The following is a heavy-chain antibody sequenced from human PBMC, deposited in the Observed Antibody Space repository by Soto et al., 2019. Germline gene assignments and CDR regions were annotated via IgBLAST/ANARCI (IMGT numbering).Heavy chain of an antibody. CDR3: ARDLHTDWYTAFAF. CDR1: GYTFSDYY. Sequence: QVQLVQSGAEVKKPGASVMVSCKASGYTFSDYYVHWVRQAPGQGLEWMGWVTPSTGGTNYVQKFRGRVTMTSDTSTSTAYMELSSLRSDDTAVYYCARDLHTDWYTAFAFWGQGTLVAVSS. D-gene: IGHD3-9*01. J-gene: IGHJ3*01. V-gene: IGHV1-2*02. CDR2: VTPSTGGT.